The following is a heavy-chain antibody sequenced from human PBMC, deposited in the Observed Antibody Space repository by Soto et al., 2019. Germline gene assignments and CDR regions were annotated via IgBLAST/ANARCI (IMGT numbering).Heavy chain of an antibody. CDR1: GGTFSSYA. CDR3: ARVGETTVVTDYFDY. Sequence: QVQLVQSGAEVKKLGSSVKVSCKASGGTFSSYAISWVRQAPGQGLEWMGGIIPIFGTANYAQKFQGRVTITADESTSTAYMELSSLRSEDTAVYYCARVGETTVVTDYFDYWGQGTLVTVSS. CDR2: IIPIFGTA. D-gene: IGHD4-17*01. V-gene: IGHV1-69*01. J-gene: IGHJ4*02.